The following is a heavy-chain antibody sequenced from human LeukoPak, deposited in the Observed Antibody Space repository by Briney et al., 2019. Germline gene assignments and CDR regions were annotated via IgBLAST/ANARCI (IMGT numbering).Heavy chain of an antibody. V-gene: IGHV1-2*06. D-gene: IGHD6-13*01. Sequence: ASVKVSCKASGYTFSGYNIHWVRQAPGQGLEWMGRINPNSGGTNYAQKFQGRVTMTRDTSISTAYMELSRLRSDDTAVYYCARDEDSSRWSHSYDGMDVWGQGTTVTVSS. J-gene: IGHJ6*02. CDR3: ARDEDSSRWSHSYDGMDV. CDR2: INPNSGGT. CDR1: GYTFSGYN.